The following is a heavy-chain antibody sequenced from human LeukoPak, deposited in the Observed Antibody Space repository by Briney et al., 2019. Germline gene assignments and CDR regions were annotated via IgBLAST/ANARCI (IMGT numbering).Heavy chain of an antibody. D-gene: IGHD1-26*01. J-gene: IGHJ4*02. CDR3: ARGSRELLPDY. CDR2: INWNGGST. V-gene: IGHV3-20*01. Sequence: GGSLRLSCAASGFTFDDYGMSWVRQAPGKGLEWVSGINWNGGSTGYADSVKGRFTISRDNAKNSLYLQMNSPRAEDTALYHCARGSRELLPDYWGQGTLVTVSS. CDR1: GFTFDDYG.